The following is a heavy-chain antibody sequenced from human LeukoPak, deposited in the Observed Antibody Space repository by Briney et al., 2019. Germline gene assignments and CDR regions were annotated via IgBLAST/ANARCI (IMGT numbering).Heavy chain of an antibody. D-gene: IGHD5-24*01. Sequence: SETLSLTCTVSVGSISSYYWSWIRQPPGKGLEWIAYIYYSGSTNYNPSLKSRVTISVDTSKNQFSLKLSSVTAADTAVYYCAREKMATIDYWGQGTLVTVSS. CDR1: VGSISSYY. CDR3: AREKMATIDY. V-gene: IGHV4-59*01. J-gene: IGHJ4*02. CDR2: IYYSGST.